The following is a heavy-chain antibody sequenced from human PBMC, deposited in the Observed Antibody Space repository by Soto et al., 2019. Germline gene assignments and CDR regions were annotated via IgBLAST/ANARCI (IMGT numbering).Heavy chain of an antibody. CDR2: IIPILGIA. V-gene: IGHV1-69*04. CDR1: GGTFSSYT. CDR3: ARDITAAGPFDAFDI. Sequence: GASVKVSCKASGGTFSSYTISWVRQAPGQGLEWMGRIIPILGIANYAQKFQGRVTITADKSTSTAYMELSSLRSEDTAVYYCARDITAAGPFDAFDIWGQGTMVTISS. J-gene: IGHJ3*02. D-gene: IGHD6-13*01.